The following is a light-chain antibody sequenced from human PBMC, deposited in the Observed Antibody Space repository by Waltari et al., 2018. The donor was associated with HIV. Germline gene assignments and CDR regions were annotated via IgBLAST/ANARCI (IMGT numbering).Light chain of an antibody. J-gene: IGLJ3*02. CDR3: SSYTASNTLWV. Sequence: QSALTQPASVSGSRGQSITMSCTGTSSDIGAYNHVSWFQQRPGKAPKLIIYDVTGPPSGVSKRFSGSKSGITASRTISGLQANDEGDDYCSSYTASNTLWVFGGGTKLTVL. CDR1: SSDIGAYNH. V-gene: IGLV2-14*03. CDR2: DVT.